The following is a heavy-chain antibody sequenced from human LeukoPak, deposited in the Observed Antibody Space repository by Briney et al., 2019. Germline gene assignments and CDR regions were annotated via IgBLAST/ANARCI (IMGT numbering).Heavy chain of an antibody. J-gene: IGHJ4*02. CDR2: IYSDGST. V-gene: IGHV3-66*01. Sequence: GGSLRLFCATSGFTFSSSYLSWVRQAPGKGLEWVSVIYSDGSTYYADSVKGRFTISRDNSKNTLFLQMNSLRAEDTAVYYCARWVVATMFDYWGPGTLVTVSS. CDR3: ARWVVATMFDY. CDR1: GFTFSSSY. D-gene: IGHD5-12*01.